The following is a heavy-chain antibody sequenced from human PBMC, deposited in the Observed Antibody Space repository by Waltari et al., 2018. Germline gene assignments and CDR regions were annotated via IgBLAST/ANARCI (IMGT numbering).Heavy chain of an antibody. V-gene: IGHV4-34*01. D-gene: IGHD3-22*01. Sequence: QVQLQQWGAGLLKPSETLSLTCAVYGGSFSGYYWSWIRQPPGKGLEWIGEINHSGSTNYNPSLKSRVTISVETSKNQFSLKLSSVTAADTAVYYCARGDYYDSSALPNDYWGQGTLVTVSS. CDR2: INHSGST. CDR3: ARGDYYDSSALPNDY. J-gene: IGHJ4*02. CDR1: GGSFSGYY.